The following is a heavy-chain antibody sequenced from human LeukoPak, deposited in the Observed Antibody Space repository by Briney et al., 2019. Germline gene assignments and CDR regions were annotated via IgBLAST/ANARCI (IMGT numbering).Heavy chain of an antibody. V-gene: IGHV3-30-3*01. CDR3: ARPYDSSGYYQAAFDY. D-gene: IGHD3-22*01. Sequence: GGSLRLSCAASGFTFSSYAMHWVRQAPGKGLEWVAVISYDGSNKYYADSVKGRFTISRDNSKNTLYLQMNSLRAEDTAVYYCARPYDSSGYYQAAFDYWGQGTLVTVSS. CDR1: GFTFSSYA. J-gene: IGHJ4*02. CDR2: ISYDGSNK.